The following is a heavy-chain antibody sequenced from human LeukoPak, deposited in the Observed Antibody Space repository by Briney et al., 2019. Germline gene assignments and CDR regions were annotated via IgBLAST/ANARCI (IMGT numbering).Heavy chain of an antibody. J-gene: IGHJ6*02. D-gene: IGHD5-24*01. CDR2: ISISGSYI. V-gene: IGHV3-11*03. Sequence: GGSLRLSCRASGFTFNDYHVSWLRQAPGKGLEWISYISISGSYINHTDSVKGRFTISRDNAKNSLYLQMTSLRAEDTAVYYCARCGTPNNYHYYGLDVWGQGTTVTVSS. CDR1: GFTFNDYH. CDR3: ARCGTPNNYHYYGLDV.